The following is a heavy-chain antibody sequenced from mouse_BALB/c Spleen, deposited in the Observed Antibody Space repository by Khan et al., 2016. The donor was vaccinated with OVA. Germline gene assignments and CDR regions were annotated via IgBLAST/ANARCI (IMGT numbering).Heavy chain of an antibody. CDR2: IWSDGST. J-gene: IGHJ4*01. CDR1: GFSLTNYG. D-gene: IGHD2-10*01. CDR3: ARHPYYHYNIMDY. V-gene: IGHV2-6-1*01. Sequence: QVQLKQSGPGLVAPSQSLSITCTISGFSLTNYGVHWVRQPPGKGLEWLVVIWSDGSTTNNSALKSRLSISTDNSKSQVFLKMNSLQTDDTAIYYCARHPYYHYNIMDYWGQGTSVTVSS.